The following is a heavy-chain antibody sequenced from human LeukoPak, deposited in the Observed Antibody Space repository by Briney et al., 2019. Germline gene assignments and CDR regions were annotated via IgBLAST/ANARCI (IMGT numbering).Heavy chain of an antibody. V-gene: IGHV1-18*01. CDR2: ISVYNGHT. Sequence: ASVKVSCKASGYTFTSYGISWVRQAPGQGLEWLGWISVYNGHTNYAQKLQGRVTMTTDTSTSTAYMELRSLRSDDTAVYYCASGSGYETDYWGQGTLVTVSS. D-gene: IGHD5-12*01. CDR1: GYTFTSYG. CDR3: ASGSGYETDY. J-gene: IGHJ4*02.